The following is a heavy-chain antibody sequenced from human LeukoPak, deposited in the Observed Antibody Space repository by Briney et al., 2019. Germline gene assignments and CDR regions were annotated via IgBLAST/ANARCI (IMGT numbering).Heavy chain of an antibody. CDR1: GGSINSNY. V-gene: IGHV4-59*01. Sequence: SETLSLTCTVSGGSINSNYWSWIRQPPGEGMEWIAYIDHSGNTNYNPSLKSRVTISRDMSKNQFSLKLTSVTAADTAMYYCARVGSWYYFDYWGQGILVTVSS. CDR3: ARVGSWYYFDY. D-gene: IGHD6-19*01. J-gene: IGHJ4*02. CDR2: IDHSGNT.